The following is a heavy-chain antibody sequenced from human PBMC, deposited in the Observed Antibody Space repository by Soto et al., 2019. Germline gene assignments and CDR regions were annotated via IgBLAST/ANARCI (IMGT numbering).Heavy chain of an antibody. D-gene: IGHD6-6*01. CDR3: ASVFSSSHGLDY. CDR2: IYYSGST. V-gene: IGHV4-39*01. Sequence: SETLSLTCTVSGGSISSSSYYWGWIRQPPGKGLEWIGSIYYSGSTYYNPSLKSRVTISVDTSKNQFSLKLSSVTAADTAVYYCASVFSSSHGLDYWGQGTLVTVSS. J-gene: IGHJ4*02. CDR1: GGSISSSSYY.